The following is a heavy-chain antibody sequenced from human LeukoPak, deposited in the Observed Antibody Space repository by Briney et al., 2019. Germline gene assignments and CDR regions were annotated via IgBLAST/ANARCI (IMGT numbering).Heavy chain of an antibody. CDR3: ARDYIRDGYPWGFDY. Sequence: PGGSLRLSCAASGFTFSSYSMNWVRQAPGKGLDWVSSISSSSSYIYYADSVKGRFTISRDNAKNSLYLQMNSLRAEDTAVYYCARDYIRDGYPWGFDYWGQGTLVTVSS. V-gene: IGHV3-21*01. CDR2: ISSSSSYI. CDR1: GFTFSSYS. D-gene: IGHD5-24*01. J-gene: IGHJ4*02.